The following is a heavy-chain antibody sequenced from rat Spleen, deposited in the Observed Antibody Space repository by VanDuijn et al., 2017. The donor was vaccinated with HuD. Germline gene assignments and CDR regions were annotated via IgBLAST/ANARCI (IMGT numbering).Heavy chain of an antibody. Sequence: EVQLVESGGGLVQPGRSLKLSCAASGFTFSNYGMHWIRQAPTKGLEWVASISPSGGSTYYRDSVKGRFTISRDNAKRTVNLQMDSLRSEDSATYYCATDGYYDGTYYSVYVMDAWGQGASVTVSS. CDR1: GFTFSNYG. D-gene: IGHD1-12*02. CDR3: ATDGYYDGTYYSVYVMDA. J-gene: IGHJ4*01. V-gene: IGHV5-19*01. CDR2: ISPSGGST.